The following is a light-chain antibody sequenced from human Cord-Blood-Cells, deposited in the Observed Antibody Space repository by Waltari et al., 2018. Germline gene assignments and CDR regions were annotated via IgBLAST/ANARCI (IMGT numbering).Light chain of an antibody. CDR1: PSLLHSNGYNY. CDR3: MQALQTPT. Sequence: DIVMTQSPLSLPVTPGEPASISCRSSPSLLHSNGYNYLDWYLQKPGQSPQLLIYLGSNRASGVPDRFSCSGSGTDFTLKISRVEAEDVGVYYCMQALQTPTFGQGTRLEIK. CDR2: LGS. V-gene: IGKV2-28*01. J-gene: IGKJ5*01.